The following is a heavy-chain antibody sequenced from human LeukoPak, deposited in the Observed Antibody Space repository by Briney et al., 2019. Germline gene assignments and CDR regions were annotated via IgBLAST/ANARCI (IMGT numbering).Heavy chain of an antibody. V-gene: IGHV1-69*04. Sequence: SVKVSCKASGGTFSSYAISWVRQAPGQGLEWMGRIIPILGIANYAQKFQGRVTITADKSTSTAYMELSSLRSEDTAVYYCARDEFDSTSPHIEYNWFDPWGQGTLVTVSS. CDR2: IIPILGIA. D-gene: IGHD2-2*01. J-gene: IGHJ5*02. CDR1: GGTFSSYA. CDR3: ARDEFDSTSPHIEYNWFDP.